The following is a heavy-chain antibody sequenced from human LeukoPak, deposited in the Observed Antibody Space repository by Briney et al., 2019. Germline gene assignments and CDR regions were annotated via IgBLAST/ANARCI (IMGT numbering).Heavy chain of an antibody. CDR1: GGSISSSNW. V-gene: IGHV4-4*02. CDR3: ARLGSNCSSTSCYLDAFDI. J-gene: IGHJ3*02. CDR2: IYHSGST. Sequence: SETLSLTCAVSGGSISSSNWWSWVRQPPGKGLEWIGEIYHSGSTNYNPSLKSRVTISVDKSKNQFSLKLSSVTAADTAVYYCARLGSNCSSTSCYLDAFDIWGQGTMVTVSS. D-gene: IGHD2-2*01.